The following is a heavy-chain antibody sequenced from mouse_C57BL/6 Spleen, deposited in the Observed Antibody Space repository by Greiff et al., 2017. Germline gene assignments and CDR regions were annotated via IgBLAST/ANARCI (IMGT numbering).Heavy chain of an antibody. D-gene: IGHD2-4*01. CDR2: ISYDCCN. J-gene: IGHJ2*01. Sequence: EVQLQESGPGLVKPSQSLPLSCSVSGYSISSGYYWHWNRQFPGNKLVWMGYISYDCCNNYNPYLKNPISITLYTSKNPFFLKLNSVTTEDTATYYCARSYDYAFYFDYWGQGTTRTVSS. CDR1: GYSISSGYY. V-gene: IGHV3-6*01. CDR3: ARSYDYAFYFDY.